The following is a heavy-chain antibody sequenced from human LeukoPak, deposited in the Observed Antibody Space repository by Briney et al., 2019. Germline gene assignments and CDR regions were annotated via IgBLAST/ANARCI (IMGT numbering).Heavy chain of an antibody. CDR1: GGSISSYY. D-gene: IGHD4-17*01. Sequence: KPSETLSLTCTVSGGSISSYYWSWIRQPPGKGLEWIGYIYYSGSTNYNPSLKSRVTISVDTSKNQFSLKLSSVTAADTAVYYCARELYGDYVDYWGQGTLVTVSS. J-gene: IGHJ4*02. CDR2: IYYSGST. CDR3: ARELYGDYVDY. V-gene: IGHV4-59*01.